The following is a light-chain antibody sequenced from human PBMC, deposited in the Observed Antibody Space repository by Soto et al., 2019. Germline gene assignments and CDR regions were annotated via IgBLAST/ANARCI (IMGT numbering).Light chain of an antibody. CDR2: DAS. J-gene: IGKJ5*01. Sequence: EIVLTQSPATPSLFPGERNTLSCRASQSVGSYLAWYQQKPGQAPRLLIYDASNRATGIPARFSGSGSGTDFTLTISGLEPEDFVVYYCQQRSSSITFGQGTRLEIK. V-gene: IGKV3-11*01. CDR3: QQRSSSIT. CDR1: QSVGSY.